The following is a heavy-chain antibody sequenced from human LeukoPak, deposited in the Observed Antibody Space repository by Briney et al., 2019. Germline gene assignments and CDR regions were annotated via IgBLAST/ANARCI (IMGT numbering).Heavy chain of an antibody. CDR3: ASPPTVTTFDS. CDR1: GFTFSNYA. V-gene: IGHV3-23*01. J-gene: IGHJ4*02. CDR2: ISSSSSYI. Sequence: GGSLRLSCAASGFTFSNYALSWVRQAPGKGLEWVSSISSSSSYIYYADSVKGRFTISRDNSKNTLYLQMNSLRADDTAVYYCASPPTVTTFDSWGQGTLVTVSS. D-gene: IGHD4-11*01.